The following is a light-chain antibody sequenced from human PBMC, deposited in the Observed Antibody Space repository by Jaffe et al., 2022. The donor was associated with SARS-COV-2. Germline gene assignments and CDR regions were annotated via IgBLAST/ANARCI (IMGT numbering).Light chain of an antibody. J-gene: IGLJ1*01. V-gene: IGLV2-14*01. Sequence: QSALTQPASVSGSPGQSITISCTGTNSDIGTYNYVSWYQQHPGKAPRLMIYDVNSRPSGVSYRFSGSKSGNTASLTISGLQAEDEADYYCCSYTTSTTRVFGTGTKVTVL. CDR2: DVN. CDR3: CSYTTSTTRV. CDR1: NSDIGTYNY.